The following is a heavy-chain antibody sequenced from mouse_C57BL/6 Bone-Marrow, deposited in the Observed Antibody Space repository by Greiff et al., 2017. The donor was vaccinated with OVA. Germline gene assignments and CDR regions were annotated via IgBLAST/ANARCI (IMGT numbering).Heavy chain of an antibody. CDR1: GFTFSDAW. D-gene: IGHD1-1*01. V-gene: IGHV6-6*01. Sequence: EVKVEESGGGLVQPGGSMKLSCAASGFTFSDAWMDWVRQSPEKGLEWVAEIRNKANNHATYYAESVKGRFTISRDDSKSSVYLQMNSLRAEDTGIYYCITTVVAIDYFDYWGQGTTLTVSS. CDR3: ITTVVAIDYFDY. CDR2: IRNKANNHAT. J-gene: IGHJ2*01.